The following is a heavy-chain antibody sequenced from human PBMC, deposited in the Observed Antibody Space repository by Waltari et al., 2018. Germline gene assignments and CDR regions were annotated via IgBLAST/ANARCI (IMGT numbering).Heavy chain of an antibody. CDR3: ARPPYAAALLYAFDI. CDR2: IYYSGST. J-gene: IGHJ3*02. D-gene: IGHD6-13*01. Sequence: QLQLQESGPGLVKPSETLSLTCTVSGGSISSSSYYWGWIRQPPGKGLEWIGSIYYSGSTYYNPSLKSRVTISVDTSKNQFSLKLSSVTAADTAVYYCARPPYAAALLYAFDIWGQGTMVTVSS. CDR1: GGSISSSSYY. V-gene: IGHV4-39*01.